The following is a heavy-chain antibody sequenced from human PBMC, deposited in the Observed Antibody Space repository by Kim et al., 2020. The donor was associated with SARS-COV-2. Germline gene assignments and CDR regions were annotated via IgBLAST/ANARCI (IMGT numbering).Heavy chain of an antibody. CDR2: TSSKGNST. CDR3: SCDQGCPPPCYFVY. Sequence: GGSLRLSCAASGFTIRGYSMDWVRQAPGKGLEWVGLTSSKGNSTNYAYAASVRGSITRASDKNTQSLLMQRLRAQDTATSDYSCDQGCPPPCYFVYW. J-gene: IGHJ4*03. V-gene: IGHV3-23*01. D-gene: IGHD2-21*01. CDR1: GFTIRGYS.